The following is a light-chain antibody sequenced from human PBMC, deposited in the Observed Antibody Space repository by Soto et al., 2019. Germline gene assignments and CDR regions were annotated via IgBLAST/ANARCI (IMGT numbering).Light chain of an antibody. J-gene: IGKJ1*01. CDR1: QSVSSSY. V-gene: IGKV3-20*01. CDR2: GAS. CDR3: QQYGSPTWT. Sequence: EIVLTQSPGTLSLSPCEGATLSVRASQSVSSSYLAWYQQRRGQAPRLLIYGASSRATGIPDRFSGSGSGTDFTLTISRLEPEDFAVYYCQQYGSPTWTFGQGTKVDIK.